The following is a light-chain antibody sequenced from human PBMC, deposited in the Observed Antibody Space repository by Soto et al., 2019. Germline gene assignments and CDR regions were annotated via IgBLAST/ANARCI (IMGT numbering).Light chain of an antibody. CDR1: QSVSSSY. Sequence: IVMTQCPVTLSVSPSERATLSCRASQSVSSSYLAWYQQKPGQAPRXLIYGASNRATGIPDRFSGIGSGTDFTLTISRLEPEDFAVYYCQQYGSSGTFGQGTKVDIK. CDR3: QQYGSSGT. CDR2: GAS. V-gene: IGKV3-20*01. J-gene: IGKJ1*01.